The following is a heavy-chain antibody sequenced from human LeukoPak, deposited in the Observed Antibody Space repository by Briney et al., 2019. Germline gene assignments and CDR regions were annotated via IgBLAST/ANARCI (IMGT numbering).Heavy chain of an antibody. D-gene: IGHD4-17*01. J-gene: IGHJ4*02. V-gene: IGHV4-30-4*01. Sequence: SETLSLTCTVSGGSISSGGYYWSWIRQPPGKGLEWIGYIYYSGSTYYNPSLKSRVTISVDTSKNQFSLKLSSVTAADTAVYYCARGPSRGDYNTFDYWGQGTLVTVSS. CDR3: ARGPSRGDYNTFDY. CDR2: IYYSGST. CDR1: GGSISSGGYY.